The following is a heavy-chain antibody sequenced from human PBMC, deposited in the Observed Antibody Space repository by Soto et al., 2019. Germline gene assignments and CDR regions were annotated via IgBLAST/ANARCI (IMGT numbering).Heavy chain of an antibody. Sequence: EVQLVESGGGLIQPGGSLRLSCAVSGFTVSNNYMSWVRQAPGKGLEGVSVIYSGGYTAYGDSVKGRFTISRDNSKNTLNLKTKGRGADDPAVFYCGTHPGGGGYWGQGTLVTVSS. CDR3: GTHPGGGGY. CDR2: IYSGGYT. J-gene: IGHJ4*02. V-gene: IGHV3-53*01. D-gene: IGHD3-10*01. CDR1: GFTVSNNY.